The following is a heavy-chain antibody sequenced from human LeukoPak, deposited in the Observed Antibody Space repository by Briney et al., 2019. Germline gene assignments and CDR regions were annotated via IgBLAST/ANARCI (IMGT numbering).Heavy chain of an antibody. J-gene: IGHJ3*02. D-gene: IGHD6-13*01. CDR3: ARGGRWYSSSDDAFDI. V-gene: IGHV1-8*01. Sequence: ASVKVSCTASGYTFTSYDINWVRQATGQGLEWMGRMNPNSGNTGYAQKFQGRVTMTRNTSISTAYMELSSLRSEDTAVYYCARGGRWYSSSDDAFDIWGQGTMVTVSS. CDR2: MNPNSGNT. CDR1: GYTFTSYD.